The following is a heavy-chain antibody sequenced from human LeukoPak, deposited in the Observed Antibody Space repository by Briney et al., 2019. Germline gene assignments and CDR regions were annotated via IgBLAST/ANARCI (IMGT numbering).Heavy chain of an antibody. Sequence: SETLSLTCTVSGGSISSYYWSWIRQPPGKGLEWIGYIYYSGSTKYNPSLKSRVTISVDTSKNQFSLKLSSVTAADTAVYYCARATVDTAMVFGYWGQGTLVTVSS. V-gene: IGHV4-59*01. CDR3: ARATVDTAMVFGY. CDR1: GGSISSYY. J-gene: IGHJ4*02. D-gene: IGHD5-18*01. CDR2: IYYSGST.